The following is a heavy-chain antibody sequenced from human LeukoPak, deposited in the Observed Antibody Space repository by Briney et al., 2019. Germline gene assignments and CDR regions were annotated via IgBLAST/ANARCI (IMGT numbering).Heavy chain of an antibody. J-gene: IGHJ4*02. V-gene: IGHV5-51*01. CDR3: ARRARSEYYFDY. Sequence: GESLKISSKGTGYSITSYWIGWVRQMPGKCLEWMGIIYPGDSDTRYSPSFQGQVTISADKSISTAYLQWSSLKASDTAMYYCARRARSEYYFDYWGQGTLVTVSS. D-gene: IGHD6-6*01. CDR2: IYPGDSDT. CDR1: GYSITSYW.